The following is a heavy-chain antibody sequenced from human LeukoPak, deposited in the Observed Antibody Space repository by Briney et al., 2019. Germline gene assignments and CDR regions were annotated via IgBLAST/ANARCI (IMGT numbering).Heavy chain of an antibody. Sequence: SQTLSLTCTVSGGSISSSNYHWGWIRQPPGKGLEWIGSIYYSGSTYYNPSLKSRVTISVDTSKNQFSLKLSSVTAADTAVYYCARNSITIFGVVIDAAFDIWGQGTMVTVSS. CDR2: IYYSGST. CDR3: ARNSITIFGVVIDAAFDI. J-gene: IGHJ3*02. CDR1: GGSISSSNYH. V-gene: IGHV4-39*01. D-gene: IGHD3-3*01.